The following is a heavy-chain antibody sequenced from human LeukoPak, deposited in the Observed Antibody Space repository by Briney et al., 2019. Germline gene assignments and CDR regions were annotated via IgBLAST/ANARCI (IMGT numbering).Heavy chain of an antibody. V-gene: IGHV4-59*08. CDR3: ARIRFGDVDY. Sequence: PSETLSLTCTVSSGSISSYYWSWIRQPPGKGLEWIGYIYYSGSTNYNPSLKSRVTISVDTSKNQFSLKLSSVTAADTAVYYCARIRFGDVDYWGQGTLVTVSS. D-gene: IGHD3-16*01. CDR1: SGSISSYY. CDR2: IYYSGST. J-gene: IGHJ4*02.